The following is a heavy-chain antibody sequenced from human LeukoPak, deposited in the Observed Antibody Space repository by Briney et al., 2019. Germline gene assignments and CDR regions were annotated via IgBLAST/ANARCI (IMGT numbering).Heavy chain of an antibody. CDR2: ISSSGSTI. J-gene: IGHJ4*02. CDR3: ARVRGSYWSDY. Sequence: GGSLRLSCAASGFTFSDYYMSWIRQAPGKGLEWVSYISSSGSTIHYADSVKGRFTISRDNAKTSLYLQMNSLRAQNPAMYYCARVRGSYWSDYWGQGTLVTVYS. CDR1: GFTFSDYY. V-gene: IGHV3-11*04. D-gene: IGHD1-26*01.